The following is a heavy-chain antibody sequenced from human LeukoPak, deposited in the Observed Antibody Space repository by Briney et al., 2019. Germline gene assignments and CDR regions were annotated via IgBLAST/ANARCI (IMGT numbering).Heavy chain of an antibody. CDR2: IYYSGST. J-gene: IGHJ4*02. CDR1: GGSISIYY. CDR3: ARHRPDIWYYFDY. D-gene: IGHD3-9*01. V-gene: IGHV4-59*08. Sequence: PSETLSLTCTVSGGSISIYYWSWIRQPPGKGLEWIGYIYYSGSTNYNPSLKSRVTISVDTSKNQFSLKLSSVTAADTAVYYCARHRPDIWYYFDYWGQGTLVTASS.